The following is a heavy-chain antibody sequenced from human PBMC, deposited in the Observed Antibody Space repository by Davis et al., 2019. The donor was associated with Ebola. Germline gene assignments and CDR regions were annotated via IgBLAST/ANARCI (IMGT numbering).Heavy chain of an antibody. J-gene: IGHJ6*02. CDR2: IYSGGST. V-gene: IGHV3-66*01. D-gene: IGHD3-22*01. CDR1: GFTVSSNY. CDR3: ARDRYYYDSSGYYTVYYYYGMDV. Sequence: GGSLRLSCAASGFTVSSNYMSWVRQAPGKGLEWVSVIYSGGSTYYADSVKGRFTISRHNSKNTLYLQMNSLRAEDTAVYYCARDRYYYDSSGYYTVYYYYGMDVWGQGTTVTVSS.